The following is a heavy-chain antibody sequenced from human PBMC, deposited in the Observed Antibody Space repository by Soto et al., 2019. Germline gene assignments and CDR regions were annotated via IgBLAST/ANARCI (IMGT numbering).Heavy chain of an antibody. CDR1: GYSFTIYY. J-gene: IGHJ4*02. Sequence: ASLKVSCKASGYSFTIYYLHWVRQAPGQGLEWKGIINPSGGSTTCAQKFRGRVTMTRDTSTSTVYMELSSLTYEDTAVYYCSVPPTVDGYTFHYWGQGTLVTVSS. CDR2: INPSGGST. V-gene: IGHV1-46*03. CDR3: SVPPTVDGYTFHY. D-gene: IGHD5-18*01.